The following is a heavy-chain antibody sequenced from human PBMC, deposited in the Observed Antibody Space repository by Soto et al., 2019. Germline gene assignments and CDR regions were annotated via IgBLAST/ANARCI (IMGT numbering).Heavy chain of an antibody. J-gene: IGHJ4*02. D-gene: IGHD3-22*01. CDR3: ARYAYDSSGYYYPDY. Sequence: PSETLSLTCTVSGGSISSYYWSWIRQPPGKGLEWIGYIYYSGSTNYNPSLKSRVTISVDTSKNQFSLKLSSVTAADTAVYYCARYAYDSSGYYYPDYWGQGTLLTVSS. CDR1: GGSISSYY. CDR2: IYYSGST. V-gene: IGHV4-59*01.